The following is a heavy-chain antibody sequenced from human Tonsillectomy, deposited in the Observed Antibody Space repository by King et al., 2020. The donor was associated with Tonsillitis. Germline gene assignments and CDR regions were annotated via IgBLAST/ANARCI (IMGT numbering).Heavy chain of an antibody. Sequence: VQLVQSGTEVKRPGASVKVSCKASGYTFTSYDINWVRQATGQGLEWMGWMNPNSANTGYAQKFQGRVTMTRNTSISTAYMELSRLRSEETAVYYCARGIRDSSVREYFQHWGQGTLVIVSS. CDR2: MNPNSANT. CDR3: ARGIRDSSVREYFQH. J-gene: IGHJ1*01. CDR1: GYTFTSYD. V-gene: IGHV1-8*02. D-gene: IGHD6-19*01.